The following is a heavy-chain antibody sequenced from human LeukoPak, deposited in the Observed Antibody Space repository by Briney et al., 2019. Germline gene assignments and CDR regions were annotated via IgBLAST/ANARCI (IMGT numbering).Heavy chain of an antibody. CDR3: ARDRLRYCSGGSCLHTDY. CDR2: ISYDGSNK. Sequence: GGSLRLSCAASGFTFSSYAMHWVRQAPGKGLEWVAVISYDGSNKYYADSVKGRFTISRDNSKNTLYLQMNSLRAEDTAVYYRARDRLRYCSGGSCLHTDYWGQGTLVTVSS. V-gene: IGHV3-30*04. CDR1: GFTFSSYA. D-gene: IGHD2-15*01. J-gene: IGHJ4*02.